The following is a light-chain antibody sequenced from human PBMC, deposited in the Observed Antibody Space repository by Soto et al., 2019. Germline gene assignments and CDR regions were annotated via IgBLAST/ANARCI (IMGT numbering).Light chain of an antibody. V-gene: IGKV4-1*01. CDR2: WAS. J-gene: IGKJ2*01. Sequence: DIVMTQSPDSLAVSLGERATINCKSSQSVLYSSNNKKYLAWYQQKPGQPPKLIIYWASTRESGVPDRFSGSGAGTDFTLTISSRQAEDVAVYYCQQYYSTPQTFGQGTKLEIK. CDR1: QSVLYSSNNKKY. CDR3: QQYYSTPQT.